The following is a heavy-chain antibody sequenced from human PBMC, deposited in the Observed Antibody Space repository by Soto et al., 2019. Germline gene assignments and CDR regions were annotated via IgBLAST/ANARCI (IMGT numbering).Heavy chain of an antibody. V-gene: IGHV1-18*04. CDR3: ATSYDSGFDP. CDR2: ISVNNGNT. Sequence: ASVKVSCKASGYSFSSYGISWVRRAPGQGLDWMGWISVNNGNTDYAPKFQGRVTMTTDTSTSTAYMELRSLRSDDTAVYYCATSYDSGFDPWGQGTLVTVSS. D-gene: IGHD3-3*01. J-gene: IGHJ5*02. CDR1: GYSFSSYG.